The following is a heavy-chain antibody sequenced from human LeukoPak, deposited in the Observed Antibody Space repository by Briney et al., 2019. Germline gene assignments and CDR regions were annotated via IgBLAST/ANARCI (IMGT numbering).Heavy chain of an antibody. CDR1: GFTFSTYA. Sequence: GGSLRLSCAASGFTFSTYAMHGLRQAPGKGLEWLGVISYDGSYKYYADSVKGRFSISRDNSKKTLYLQMSSLRDEDTAVYYCAGVSESGWYYFDYWGQGTLVTVSS. CDR2: ISYDGSYK. J-gene: IGHJ4*02. CDR3: AGVSESGWYYFDY. V-gene: IGHV3-30*03. D-gene: IGHD6-19*01.